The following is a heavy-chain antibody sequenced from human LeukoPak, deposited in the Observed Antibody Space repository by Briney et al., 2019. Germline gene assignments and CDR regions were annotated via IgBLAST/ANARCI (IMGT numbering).Heavy chain of an antibody. Sequence: PGGSLRLSCAASGFTFSSYAMSWVRQAPGKGLEWVSGISWNSGSIGYADSVKGRFTISRDNAKNSLYLQMNSLRAEDTALYYCAKGSWAYSSSWYDYWGQGTLVTVSS. V-gene: IGHV3-9*01. D-gene: IGHD6-13*01. CDR2: ISWNSGSI. J-gene: IGHJ4*02. CDR1: GFTFSSYA. CDR3: AKGSWAYSSSWYDY.